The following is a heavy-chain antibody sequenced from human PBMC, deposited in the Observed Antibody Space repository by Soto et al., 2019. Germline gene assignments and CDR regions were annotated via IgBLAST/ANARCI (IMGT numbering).Heavy chain of an antibody. J-gene: IGHJ6*02. V-gene: IGHV1-18*01. D-gene: IGHD6-13*01. Sequence: ASVKVSCKASGYTFTSYGISWVRQAPGQGLEWMGWISAYNGNTNYAQKLQGRVTMTTDTSTSTAYMELRSLRSDDTAVYYCARADLGSSSWYVFHYYYGMDVWGQGTTVTVSS. CDR2: ISAYNGNT. CDR1: GYTFTSYG. CDR3: ARADLGSSSWYVFHYYYGMDV.